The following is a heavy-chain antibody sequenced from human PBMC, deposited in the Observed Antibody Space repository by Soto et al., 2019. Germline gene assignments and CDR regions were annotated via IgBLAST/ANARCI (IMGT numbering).Heavy chain of an antibody. CDR3: STGGDYFDY. V-gene: IGHV3-15*07. J-gene: IGHJ4*02. CDR1: GFIFSNAW. CDR2: IKSRVNGGTT. Sequence: EVQMVESGGGLVEPGGSLRLSCAASGFIFSNAWMNWVRQAPGKGLEWVGRIKSRVNGGTTDYAAPVKGRFTISRDDSKNTVYLQMNSLKTEDTAVYYCSTGGDYFDYWGQGTLVTVSS.